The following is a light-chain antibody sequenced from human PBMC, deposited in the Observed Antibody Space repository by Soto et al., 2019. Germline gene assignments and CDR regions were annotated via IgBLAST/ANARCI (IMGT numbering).Light chain of an antibody. Sequence: EIVMTQSPGTLSVSPGARATLSCRASRSVSSNLAWYQQKPGQPPRLLIYDASSRATGIPARFSGSGSGTEFTLTISSLQSEDFAVYYCHQYEKWPPITFGQGTRLEIK. CDR1: RSVSSN. CDR3: HQYEKWPPIT. J-gene: IGKJ5*01. V-gene: IGKV3-15*01. CDR2: DAS.